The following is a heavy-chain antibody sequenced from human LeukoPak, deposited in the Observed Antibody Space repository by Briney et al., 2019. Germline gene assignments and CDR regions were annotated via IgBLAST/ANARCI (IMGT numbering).Heavy chain of an antibody. V-gene: IGHV4-59*13. Sequence: SETLSLTCTISGGSISDYYWSWIRQPPGKGLEWVAYMSYNDGATYNPSLKSRVTMSLDTSRNQFSLKLISVTAAGAAVYYCARFLRGATNALEIWGQGTTVTVSS. CDR1: GGSISDYY. J-gene: IGHJ3*02. CDR3: ARFLRGATNALEI. CDR2: MSYNDGA. D-gene: IGHD1-26*01.